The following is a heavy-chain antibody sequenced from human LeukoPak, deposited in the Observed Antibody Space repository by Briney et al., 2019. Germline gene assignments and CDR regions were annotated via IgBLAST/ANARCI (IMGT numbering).Heavy chain of an antibody. CDR3: ATERHKD. CDR1: GLSGSSEC. Sequence: PRPSLSPASADSGLSGSSECMHGGRQTQRKGLVWVSRIKSDGSSTSYADSVKGRFTISRDNAKNTLYLQMSSLRAEDTAVYYCATERHKDWGQGNLVTVSS. CDR2: IKSDGSST. J-gene: IGHJ4*02. V-gene: IGHV3-74*01.